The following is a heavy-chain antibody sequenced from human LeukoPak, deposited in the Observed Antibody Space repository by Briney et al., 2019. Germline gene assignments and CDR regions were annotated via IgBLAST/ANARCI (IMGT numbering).Heavy chain of an antibody. CDR1: GGSISGYY. J-gene: IGHJ6*02. V-gene: IGHV4-59*01. CDR2: IYNSENT. D-gene: IGHD5-24*01. Sequence: SESLSLTCTVSGGSISGYYWNWIRQPPGRGLEWIGHIYNSENTSYNPSLKSRVTISVDTSKNQISLKLTSVTAADTAVYYCAKHGSGDYYYGLDVWGQGTTVTVSS. CDR3: AKHGSGDYYYGLDV.